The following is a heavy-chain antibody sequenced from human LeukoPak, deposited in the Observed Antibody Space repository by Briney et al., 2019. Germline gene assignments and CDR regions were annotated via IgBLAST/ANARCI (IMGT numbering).Heavy chain of an antibody. J-gene: IGHJ4*02. CDR3: ASGDTVTGTSRVVFDF. Sequence: ASVKVSCKPSGYIFTGYFMHWVRQAPGQGLEWMGWINPNSGDTKFAQKFKGRVTLTRDTSIRAAYMELSRLTSDDTAVYYCASGDTVTGTSRVVFDFWGQGTLVTVSP. CDR1: GYIFTGYF. D-gene: IGHD6-19*01. V-gene: IGHV1-2*02. CDR2: INPNSGDT.